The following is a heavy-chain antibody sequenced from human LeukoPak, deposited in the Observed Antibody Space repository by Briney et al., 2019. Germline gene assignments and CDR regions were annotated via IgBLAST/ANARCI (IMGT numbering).Heavy chain of an antibody. CDR2: ISWNSGSI. CDR3: AKDSYGSGSYYGQIDY. Sequence: GGSLRLSCAASGFTFDDYAMHWVRQAPGKGLEWVSGISWNSGSIGYADSVKGRFTISRDNAKNSLYLQMNSLRAEDTALYYCAKDSYGSGSYYGQIDYWGQGTLVTVSS. V-gene: IGHV3-9*01. CDR1: GFTFDDYA. J-gene: IGHJ4*02. D-gene: IGHD3-10*01.